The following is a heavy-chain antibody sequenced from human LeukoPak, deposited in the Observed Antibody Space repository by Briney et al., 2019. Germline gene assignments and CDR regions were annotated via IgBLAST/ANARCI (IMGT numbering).Heavy chain of an antibody. CDR3: ARPSTSIASPFDY. J-gene: IGHJ4*02. D-gene: IGHD6-6*01. Sequence: SETLSLTCTVSGGSISSSSYYWGWIRQPPGKGLEWIGSIYYSGSTYYNPSLKSRVTISVDTSKNQFSLKLSSVTAADTAVYYCARPSTSIASPFDYWGQGTLVTVSS. CDR2: IYYSGST. CDR1: GGSISSSSYY. V-gene: IGHV4-39*01.